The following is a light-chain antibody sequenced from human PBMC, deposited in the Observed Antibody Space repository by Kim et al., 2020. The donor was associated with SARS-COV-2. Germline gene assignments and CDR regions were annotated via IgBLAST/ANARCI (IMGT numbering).Light chain of an antibody. CDR2: GAS. CDR3: HQYGSSPEVT. J-gene: IGKJ3*01. CDR1: QSVSSSY. V-gene: IGKV3-20*01. Sequence: EILLTQSPGTLSLSPGERATLSCRASQSVSSSYLAWYQQKPGQAPRLLIYGASSRANGIPDRFSGSGSGTDFTLTISRLEPEDFAVYYCHQYGSSPEVTFGPGTKVDIK.